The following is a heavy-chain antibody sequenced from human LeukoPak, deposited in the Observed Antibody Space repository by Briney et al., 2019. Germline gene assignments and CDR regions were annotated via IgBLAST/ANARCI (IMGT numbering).Heavy chain of an antibody. V-gene: IGHV3-66*01. CDR2: IYSGGST. CDR3: YFDY. Sequence: GGSLTLFRAASGFTVSSNYMSWVRQAPGKGLEWVSVIYSGGSTYYADSVKGRFAISRYNSKNTLYLQMSSLRAEDTAVYYCYFDYWGQGTLVTVSS. CDR1: GFTVSSNY. J-gene: IGHJ4*02.